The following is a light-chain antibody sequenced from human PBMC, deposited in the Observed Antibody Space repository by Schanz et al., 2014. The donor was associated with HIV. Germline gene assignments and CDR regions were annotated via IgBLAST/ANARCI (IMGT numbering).Light chain of an antibody. V-gene: IGKV1-39*01. Sequence: DIQMTQSPPSLSASIGDRVTLTCRASQSIINHLNWYQQKPGKAPNLLIYGASTLHSGVPSRFRGSGSGTDFTLIIDSLQVVDFATYSCQQSYSAPPTFGQGTRLESK. CDR1: QSIINH. J-gene: IGKJ5*01. CDR3: QQSYSAPPT. CDR2: GAS.